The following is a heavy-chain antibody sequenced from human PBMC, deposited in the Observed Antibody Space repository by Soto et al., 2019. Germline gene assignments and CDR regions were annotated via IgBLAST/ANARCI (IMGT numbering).Heavy chain of an antibody. CDR3: VRVNADSYHFYYAMDV. D-gene: IGHD4-17*01. CDR1: GFSLSTGRMG. J-gene: IGHJ6*02. Sequence: QVTLKESGPVLVKPTETLTLTCAVSGFSLSTGRMGVSWVRQPPGKAPEWLAHIFSDDEISYSTSLQSRLTGSKDTSGRQVVLSMTNVDPVDTGRYYCVRVNADSYHFYYAMDVWGQGTTVTVSS. CDR2: IFSDDEI. V-gene: IGHV2-26*01.